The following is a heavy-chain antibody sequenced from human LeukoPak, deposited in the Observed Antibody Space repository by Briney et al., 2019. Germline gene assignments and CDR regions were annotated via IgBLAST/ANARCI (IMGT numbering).Heavy chain of an antibody. CDR3: ARGRWYYGSGSYYKFFDY. J-gene: IGHJ4*02. Sequence: SETLSLTCAVYGGSFSGYYWSWIRQPPGKGLEWIGEINHSGSTNYNPSLKSRVTISVDTSKNQFSLKLSSMTAADTAVYYCARGRWYYGSGSYYKFFDYWGQGTLVTVSS. D-gene: IGHD3-10*01. CDR2: INHSGST. CDR1: GGSFSGYY. V-gene: IGHV4-34*01.